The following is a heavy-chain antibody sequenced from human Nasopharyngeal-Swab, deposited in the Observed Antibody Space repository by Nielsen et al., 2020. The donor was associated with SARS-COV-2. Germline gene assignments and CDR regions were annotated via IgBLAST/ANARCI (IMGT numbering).Heavy chain of an antibody. D-gene: IGHD3-9*01. J-gene: IGHJ3*02. CDR2: IKQDGSEK. CDR1: GFTFSSYW. CDR3: ARRLRYFDWLLMGDAFDI. Sequence: GSLRLSCAASGFTFSSYWMSWVRQAPGKGLEWVANIKQDGSEKYYVDSVKGRFTISRDNAKNSLYLQMNSLRAEDTAVYYCARRLRYFDWLLMGDAFDIWGQGTMVTVSS. V-gene: IGHV3-7*04.